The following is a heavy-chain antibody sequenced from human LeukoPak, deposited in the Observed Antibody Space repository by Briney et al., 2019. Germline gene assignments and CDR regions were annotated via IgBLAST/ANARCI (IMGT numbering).Heavy chain of an antibody. CDR2: ITSSNNYI. CDR1: GFTFSSYS. Sequence: GGSLRLSCAASGFTFSSYSMNWVRQAPGKGLEWVSSITSSNNYIYYGDSVKGRFTISRDDAKNSLFLQMNSLRAEDTATYYCVRVLTPSRDDQIFDYWGQGTLVTVSS. J-gene: IGHJ4*02. V-gene: IGHV3-21*01. CDR3: VRVLTPSRDDQIFDY. D-gene: IGHD5-24*01.